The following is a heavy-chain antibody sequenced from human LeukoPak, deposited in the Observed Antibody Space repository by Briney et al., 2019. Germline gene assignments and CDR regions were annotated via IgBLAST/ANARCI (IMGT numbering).Heavy chain of an antibody. CDR1: GGSISGFY. CDR2: ISNSGST. J-gene: IGHJ3*02. CDR3: ARLGQPNAFDI. D-gene: IGHD3-16*01. Sequence: PSETLSLTCTVSGGSISGFYWSWVRHPPGKGLECIGYISNSGSTNYNPSLKSRVTISADTSKNRFSLKLSSVTAADTAVYFCARLGQPNAFDIWGQGTMVTVSS. V-gene: IGHV4-59*08.